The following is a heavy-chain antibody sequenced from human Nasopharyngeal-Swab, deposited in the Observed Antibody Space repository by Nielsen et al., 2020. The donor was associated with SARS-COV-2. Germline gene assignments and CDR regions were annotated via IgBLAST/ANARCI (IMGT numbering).Heavy chain of an antibody. D-gene: IGHD3-3*01. J-gene: IGHJ5*02. V-gene: IGHV1-69*05. CDR2: IIPSFGTA. CDR1: GGTFNNYG. Sequence: SVKVSCKASGGTFNNYGISWVRQAPGQGLEWMGGIIPSFGTANHAQKFQGRVTITRDTSASTAYMELSSLRSEDTAVYYCARGGRITIFGVAIPERARFDPWGQGTLVTVSS. CDR3: ARGGRITIFGVAIPERARFDP.